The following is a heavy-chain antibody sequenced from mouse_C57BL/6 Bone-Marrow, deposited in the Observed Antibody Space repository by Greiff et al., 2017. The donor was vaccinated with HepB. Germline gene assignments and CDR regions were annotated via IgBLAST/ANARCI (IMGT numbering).Heavy chain of an antibody. D-gene: IGHD1-1*01. J-gene: IGHJ1*03. Sequence: EVQLQESGEGLVKPGGSLKLSCAASGFTFSSYAMSWVRQTPEKRLEWVAYISSGGDYIYYADTVKGRFTISRDNARNTLYLQMSSLKSEDTAMYYCTTKRGDYYGSSSYWYFDVWGTGTTVTVSS. CDR3: TTKRGDYYGSSSYWYFDV. CDR1: GFTFSSYA. CDR2: ISSGGDYI. V-gene: IGHV5-9-1*02.